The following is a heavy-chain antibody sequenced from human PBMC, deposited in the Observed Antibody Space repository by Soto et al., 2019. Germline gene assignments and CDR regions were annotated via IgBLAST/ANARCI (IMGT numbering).Heavy chain of an antibody. CDR1: GGTFSSYA. J-gene: IGHJ4*02. CDR3: ARPPHVRRRGDDYYFDY. V-gene: IGHV1-69*12. D-gene: IGHD4-17*01. Sequence: QVQLVQSGAEVKKPGSSVKVSCKASGGTFSSYAISWVRQAPGQGLEWMGGIIPIFGTANYAQKFQGRVTITADEGTSTAYMELSSLRSEDTAVYYCARPPHVRRRGDDYYFDYWGQGTLVTVSS. CDR2: IIPIFGTA.